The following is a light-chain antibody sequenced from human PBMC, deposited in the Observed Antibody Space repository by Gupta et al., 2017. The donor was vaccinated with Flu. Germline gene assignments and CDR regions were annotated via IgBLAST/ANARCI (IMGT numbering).Light chain of an antibody. V-gene: IGKV3-20*01. CDR3: QQYGNSPMYS. J-gene: IGKJ2*03. CDR2: GAS. Sequence: EIVLTQSPGTLSLSQGERATLSCRASQPVITSYLAWYQQKPGQAPRLLIFGASTRAIGIPDRFSGRGSGTDFTLTISRLEPEDFAVYYCQQYGNSPMYSFGPGTKLEIK. CDR1: QPVITSY.